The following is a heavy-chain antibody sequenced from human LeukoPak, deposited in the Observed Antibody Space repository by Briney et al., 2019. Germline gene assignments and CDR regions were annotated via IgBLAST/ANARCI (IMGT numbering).Heavy chain of an antibody. V-gene: IGHV3-23*01. D-gene: IGHD3-3*01. J-gene: IGHJ4*02. CDR3: AKGAEYYDFWRGWVNYFDY. Sequence: GGSLRLSCAASGFTFSSYAMSWVRQASGKGLEWVSAISDSGGSTYYADSVKGRFTISIDNSKNTLYLQMHGLRAEDTAVYYCAKGAEYYDFWRGWVNYFDYWGQGTLVTVSS. CDR1: GFTFSSYA. CDR2: ISDSGGST.